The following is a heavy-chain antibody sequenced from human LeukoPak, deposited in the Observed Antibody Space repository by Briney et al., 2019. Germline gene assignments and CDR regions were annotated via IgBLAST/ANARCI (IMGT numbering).Heavy chain of an antibody. J-gene: IGHJ4*02. CDR2: ISGSGGST. V-gene: IGHV3-23*01. Sequence: GGSLRLSCVGSGFTVSSNYMSWVRQAPGKGLEWVSAISGSGGSTYYADSVKGRFTISRDNSKNTLYLQMNSLRAEDTAVYYCAKDDSSGYYYDYFDYWGQGTLVTVSS. CDR3: AKDDSSGYYYDYFDY. CDR1: GFTVSSNY. D-gene: IGHD3-22*01.